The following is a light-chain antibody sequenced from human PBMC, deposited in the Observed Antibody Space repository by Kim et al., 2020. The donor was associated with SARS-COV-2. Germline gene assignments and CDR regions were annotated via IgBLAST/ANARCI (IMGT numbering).Light chain of an antibody. CDR1: QSISTW. V-gene: IGKV1-5*03. CDR2: KAT. Sequence: DIQMTQSPPTLSASVGDRVTITCRTSQSISTWLAWYQQKPGKAPKLLIYKATSLESGVPSRFSGSGSGTEFTLTINSLQPDDFATYYCQQYNSCPLTFGGGTKLEI. J-gene: IGKJ4*01. CDR3: QQYNSCPLT.